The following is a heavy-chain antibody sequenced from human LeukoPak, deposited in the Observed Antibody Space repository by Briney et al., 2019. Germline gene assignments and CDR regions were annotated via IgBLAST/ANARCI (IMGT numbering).Heavy chain of an antibody. J-gene: IGHJ3*02. Sequence: SETLSLTCTVSGDSINNYYWTWIRQPPGKGLEWIGYVYYSGSTNYNPSFKSRVIISVDTSKNQFSLKLNSVTAADTAAYYCARRRDGWLDAFDIWGQGTMVTVS. CDR3: ARRRDGWLDAFDI. D-gene: IGHD3-10*01. CDR1: GDSINNYY. CDR2: VYYSGST. V-gene: IGHV4-59*08.